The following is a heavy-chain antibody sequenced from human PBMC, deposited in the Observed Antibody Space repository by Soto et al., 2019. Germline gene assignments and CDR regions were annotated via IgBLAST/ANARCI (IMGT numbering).Heavy chain of an antibody. CDR2: IIPILGIA. CDR3: ASIPHGSGSYFGPMRELPNSYYYYYGMDV. D-gene: IGHD3-10*01. J-gene: IGHJ6*01. Sequence: QVQLVQSGAEVKKPGSSVKVSCKASGGTFSSYTISWVRQAPGQGLEWMGRIIPILGIANYAQKFQGRVTITADKSTSTAYMELSSLRSEDTAVYYCASIPHGSGSYFGPMRELPNSYYYYYGMDVW. V-gene: IGHV1-69*02. CDR1: GGTFSSYT.